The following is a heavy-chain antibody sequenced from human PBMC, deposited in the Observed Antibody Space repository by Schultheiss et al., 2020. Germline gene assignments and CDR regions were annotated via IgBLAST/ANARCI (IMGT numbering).Heavy chain of an antibody. J-gene: IGHJ5*02. V-gene: IGHV3-33*01. Sequence: GGSVRLSCAASGFTFSSYGMHWVRQAPGKGLEWVAVIWYDGSNKYYADSVKGRFTISRDNSKNTLYLQMNSLRAEDTAVYYCARDRGSGGSCYSNWFDPWGRGTLSTVAS. CDR1: GFTFSSYG. D-gene: IGHD2-15*01. CDR2: IWYDGSNK. CDR3: ARDRGSGGSCYSNWFDP.